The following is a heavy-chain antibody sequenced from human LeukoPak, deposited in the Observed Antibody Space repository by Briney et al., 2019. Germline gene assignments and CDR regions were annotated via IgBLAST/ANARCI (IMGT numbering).Heavy chain of an antibody. V-gene: IGHV4-38-2*02. Sequence: SETLSLTCNVSGHSIGSGYFWGWIRQPPGKGLEWIANIYHTGTIYYNPSLKSRVTISVDTSKNQFSLKLSSVTAADTAVYYCARGQLHRNYYYYYGMDVWGQGTTVTVSS. J-gene: IGHJ6*02. CDR2: IYHTGTI. D-gene: IGHD3-10*01. CDR3: ARGQLHRNYYYYYGMDV. CDR1: GHSIGSGYF.